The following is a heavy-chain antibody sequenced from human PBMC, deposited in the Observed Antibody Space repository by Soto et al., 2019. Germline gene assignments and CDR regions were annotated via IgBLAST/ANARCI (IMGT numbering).Heavy chain of an antibody. D-gene: IGHD3-10*01. CDR2: IYPADSDT. V-gene: IGHV5-51*01. Sequence: GESLKISCKGSGYSFATYWIAWVRQMPGKGLEWMGMIYPADSDTRYSPSFQGQVTISADKSISTAYLQWCSLKASDNASYYCARPLYGSGSYSDYWGQGALVTVSS. CDR3: ARPLYGSGSYSDY. J-gene: IGHJ4*02. CDR1: GYSFATYW.